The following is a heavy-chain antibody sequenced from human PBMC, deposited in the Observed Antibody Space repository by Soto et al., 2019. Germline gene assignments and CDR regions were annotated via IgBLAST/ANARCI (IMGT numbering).Heavy chain of an antibody. Sequence: VASVKVSCKASGGTFSSYAISWVRQAPGQGLEWMGGIIPIFGTANYAQKFQGRVTITADESTSTAYMELSSLRSEDTAVYYCARVSPLYYGMDVWGQGTTVTVSS. J-gene: IGHJ6*02. CDR1: GGTFSSYA. V-gene: IGHV1-69*13. CDR2: IIPIFGTA. CDR3: ARVSPLYYGMDV.